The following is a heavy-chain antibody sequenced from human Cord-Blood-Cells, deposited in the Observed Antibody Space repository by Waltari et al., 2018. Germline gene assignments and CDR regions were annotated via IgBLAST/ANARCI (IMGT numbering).Heavy chain of an antibody. J-gene: IGHJ4*02. CDR3: ARGQYYSGSSWYDY. CDR1: GYTFTSYD. Sequence: QVQLVQSGAEVKKPGASVKVSCKASGYTFTSYDINWVRQATGQGLEWMGWMNPNSGNTGYEQKLQSRVTINRNTSVSTAYMERISLRSEDTTVYYCARGQYYSGSSWYDYWGQGTLVTVSS. D-gene: IGHD6-13*01. V-gene: IGHV1-8*01. CDR2: MNPNSGNT.